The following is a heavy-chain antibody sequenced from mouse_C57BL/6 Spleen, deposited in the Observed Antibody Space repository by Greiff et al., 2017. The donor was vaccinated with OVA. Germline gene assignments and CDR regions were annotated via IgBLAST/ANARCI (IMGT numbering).Heavy chain of an antibody. V-gene: IGHV6-3*01. CDR1: GFTFSNYW. CDR3: TGPLVLRSAWFAY. D-gene: IGHD1-1*01. J-gene: IGHJ3*01. Sequence: EVHLVESGGGLVQPGGSMKLSCVASGFTFSNYWMNWVRQSPEKGLEWVAQIRLKSDNYATHYAESVKGRFTISRDDSKSSVYLQMNNLRAEDTGIYYCTGPLVLRSAWFAYWGQGTLVTVSA. CDR2: IRLKSDNYAT.